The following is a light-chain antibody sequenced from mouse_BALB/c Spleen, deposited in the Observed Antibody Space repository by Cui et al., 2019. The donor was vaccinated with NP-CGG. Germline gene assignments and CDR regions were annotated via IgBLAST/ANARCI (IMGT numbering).Light chain of an antibody. CDR1: TGAVTTSNY. CDR3: ALWYSNHWV. Sequence: QAVLSQSSALTTSPGETVTLTCRSSTGAVTTSNYANWVQEKPDHLFTGLIGGTNNRAPGVPARFSGSLIGDKAALTITGAQTEDEAIYFCALWYSNHWVIGGGTKLTVL. CDR2: GTN. V-gene: IGLV1*01. J-gene: IGLJ1*01.